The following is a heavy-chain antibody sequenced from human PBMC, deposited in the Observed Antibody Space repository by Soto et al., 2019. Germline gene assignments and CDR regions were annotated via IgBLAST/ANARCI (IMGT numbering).Heavy chain of an antibody. CDR3: ARDYPHWGFVNWFDP. J-gene: IGHJ5*02. V-gene: IGHV1-3*01. Sequence: GASVKVSCKASGYTFTNYAMHWVRQAPGQRLEYMGWIHPGNGNTKYSQKFQDRVTFTRDTSASTAYMELSSLRSEDTAVYYCARDYPHWGFVNWFDPWGQGTLVTVSS. CDR2: IHPGNGNT. CDR1: GYTFTNYA. D-gene: IGHD7-27*01.